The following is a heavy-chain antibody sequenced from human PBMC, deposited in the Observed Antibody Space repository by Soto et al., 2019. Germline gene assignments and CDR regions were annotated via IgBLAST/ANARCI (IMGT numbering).Heavy chain of an antibody. D-gene: IGHD1-1*01. CDR3: ARYRNRNWFDP. Sequence: GGSLRLSCAASGFTFSSYSMNLVRQAPGKGLEWVSSISSSSSYIYYADSVKGRFTISRDNAKNSLYLQMNSLRAEDTAVYYCARYRNRNWFDPWGQGTLVTVSS. CDR2: ISSSSSYI. V-gene: IGHV3-21*01. CDR1: GFTFSSYS. J-gene: IGHJ5*02.